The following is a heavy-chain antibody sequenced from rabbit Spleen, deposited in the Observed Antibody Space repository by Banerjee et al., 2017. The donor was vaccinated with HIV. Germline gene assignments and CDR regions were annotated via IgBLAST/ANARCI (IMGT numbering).Heavy chain of an antibody. CDR1: GFDLSSYW. CDR3: ARGGGAIGSVPDYLNL. CDR2: IYIGSGKT. V-gene: IGHV1S45*01. Sequence: QEQLVESGGGLVQPEGSLTLTCTASGFDLSSYWMCWVRQAPGKGLEWIGCIYIGSGKTYYASWAKGRFTISKTSSTTVTLQMTSLTAADTATYFCARGGGAIGSVPDYLNLWGPGTLVTVS. D-gene: IGHD4-2*01. J-gene: IGHJ4*01.